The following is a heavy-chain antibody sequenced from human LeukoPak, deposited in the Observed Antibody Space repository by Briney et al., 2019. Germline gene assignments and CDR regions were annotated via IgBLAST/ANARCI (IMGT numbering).Heavy chain of an antibody. D-gene: IGHD2-2*01. Sequence: AGGSLRLSCAASGFTFSSYAMSWVRQAPGKGLEWVSAISGSGGSTYYADSVKGRFTISRDNSKNTLYLQMNSLRAEDTAVYYCAKGGFRGYCSSTSCYDNFDYWGQGTLVTASS. CDR1: GFTFSSYA. CDR3: AKGGFRGYCSSTSCYDNFDY. CDR2: ISGSGGST. J-gene: IGHJ4*02. V-gene: IGHV3-23*01.